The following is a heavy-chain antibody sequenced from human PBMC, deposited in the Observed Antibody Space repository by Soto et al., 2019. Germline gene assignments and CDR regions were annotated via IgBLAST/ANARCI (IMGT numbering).Heavy chain of an antibody. J-gene: IGHJ4*02. CDR1: GYTFTSYA. V-gene: IGHV1-3*01. CDR2: INAGNGNT. D-gene: IGHD4-17*01. Sequence: QVQLVQSGAEVKKPGASVKVSCKASGYTFTSYAMHWVREAPGQRLEWMGWINAGNGNTKYSQKFQGRVTITRDTSANTAYMELSSLRSEDTAVYYCARDWSTAPRGYWGQGTLVTVSS. CDR3: ARDWSTAPRGY.